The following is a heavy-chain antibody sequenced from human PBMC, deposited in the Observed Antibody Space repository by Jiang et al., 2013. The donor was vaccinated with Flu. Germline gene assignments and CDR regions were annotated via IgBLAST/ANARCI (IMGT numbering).Heavy chain of an antibody. CDR2: IPIFGTA. Sequence: IPIFGTANYAQKFQGRVTITADKSTSTAYMELSSLRSEDTAVYYCARGYCSGGSCYGANHYYGMDVWGQGTTVTVSS. J-gene: IGHJ6*02. D-gene: IGHD2-15*01. V-gene: IGHV1-69*06. CDR3: ARGYCSGGSCYGANHYYGMDV.